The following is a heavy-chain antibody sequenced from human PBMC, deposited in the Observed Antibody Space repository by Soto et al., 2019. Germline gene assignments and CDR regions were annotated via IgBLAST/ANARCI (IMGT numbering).Heavy chain of an antibody. V-gene: IGHV6-1*01. J-gene: IGHJ3*01. CDR1: GDSVSSNSAA. CDR3: ARDDITGTPVIADASHF. D-gene: IGHD1-20*01. CDR2: TYYRSKWYN. Sequence: PSQTLSLTCAISGDSVSSNSAAWNWIRQSPSRGLEWLGRTYYRSKWYNDYAVSVKGRITINPDTSKNQFSLQLNSVTPEDTAVYYCARDDITGTPVIADASHFWGQGTMVTVS.